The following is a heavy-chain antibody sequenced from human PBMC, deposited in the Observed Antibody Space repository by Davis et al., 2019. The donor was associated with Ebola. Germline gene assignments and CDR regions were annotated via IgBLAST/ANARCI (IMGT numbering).Heavy chain of an antibody. D-gene: IGHD2-2*01. CDR3: ARGTLGYCSSTSCYGYYYYSMDV. CDR2: IIPILGIA. J-gene: IGHJ6*02. Sequence: AASVKVSCKASGGTFSSYAISWVRQAPGQGLEWMGRIIPILGIANYAQKFQGRVTITADKSTSTAYMELSSLRSEDTAVYYCARGTLGYCSSTSCYGYYYYSMDVWGQGTTVTVSS. V-gene: IGHV1-69*04. CDR1: GGTFSSYA.